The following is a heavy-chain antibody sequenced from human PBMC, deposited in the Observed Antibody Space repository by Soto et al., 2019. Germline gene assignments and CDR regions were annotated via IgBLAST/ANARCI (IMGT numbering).Heavy chain of an antibody. CDR1: GGSISSSSYY. V-gene: IGHV4-39*01. D-gene: IGHD4-17*01. CDR3: ARSSDYGDNWFDP. Sequence: QLQLQESGPGLVKPSETLSLTCTVSGGSISSSSYYWGWIRQPPGKGLEWIGSIYYSGSTYYNPSLKSRVTISVDTSKNQFSLKLSSVTAADTAVYYCARSSDYGDNWFDPWGQGTLVTVSS. CDR2: IYYSGST. J-gene: IGHJ5*02.